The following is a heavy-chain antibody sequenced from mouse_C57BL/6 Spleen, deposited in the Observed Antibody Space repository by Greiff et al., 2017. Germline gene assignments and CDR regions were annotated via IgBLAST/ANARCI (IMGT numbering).Heavy chain of an antibody. Sequence: VQLQQPGAELVRPGSSVKLSCKASGYTFTSYWMDWVKQRPGQGLEWIGNIYPSDSENHYNQKFKDKATLTVDKSSSTAYMQLSSLTSEDSAVXYCARADGYYVGAMDYWGQGTSVTVSS. CDR1: GYTFTSYW. J-gene: IGHJ4*01. CDR2: IYPSDSEN. D-gene: IGHD2-3*01. CDR3: ARADGYYVGAMDY. V-gene: IGHV1-61*01.